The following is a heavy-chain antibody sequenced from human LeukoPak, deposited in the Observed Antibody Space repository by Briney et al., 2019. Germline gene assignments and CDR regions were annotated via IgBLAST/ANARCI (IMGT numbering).Heavy chain of an antibody. V-gene: IGHV4-59*01. J-gene: IGHJ4*02. Sequence: PSETLSLTCTVSRGSIRTYYWSWIRQSPGKGLEWIGYIYHSGSTNYSPSLKSRVTMSLDTSRTQFSLNLSSVTAADTAVYYCARDRPYYFGSGTYYDGFDSWGQGTLVTVSS. CDR1: RGSIRTYY. D-gene: IGHD3-10*01. CDR2: IYHSGST. CDR3: ARDRPYYFGSGTYYDGFDS.